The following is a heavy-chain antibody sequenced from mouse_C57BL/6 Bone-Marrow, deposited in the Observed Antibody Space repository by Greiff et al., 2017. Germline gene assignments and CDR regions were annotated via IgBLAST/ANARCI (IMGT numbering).Heavy chain of an antibody. CDR1: GYAFSSYW. D-gene: IGHD2-4*01. Sequence: QVQLKESGAELVKPGASVKISCKASGYAFSSYWMNWVKQRPGKGLEWIGQIYPGDGDTNYNGKFKGKATLTADKSSSTAYMQLSSLTSEDSAVYFCARREYDYDEAWFAYWGQGTLVTVSA. V-gene: IGHV1-80*01. CDR3: ARREYDYDEAWFAY. CDR2: IYPGDGDT. J-gene: IGHJ3*01.